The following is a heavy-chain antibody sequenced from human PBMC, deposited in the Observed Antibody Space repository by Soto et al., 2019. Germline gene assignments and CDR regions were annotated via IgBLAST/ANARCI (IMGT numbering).Heavy chain of an antibody. Sequence: SVKVSCKAYGGTFSSYAISWERQAPGQGLEWMGGIIPIFGTANYAQKFQGRVTITADESTSTAYMELSSLRSEDTAVYYCARVGVRGSDYYYYYGMDVWGQGTTVTVSS. CDR3: ARVGVRGSDYYYYYGMDV. D-gene: IGHD3-16*01. J-gene: IGHJ6*02. CDR1: GGTFSSYA. V-gene: IGHV1-69*13. CDR2: IIPIFGTA.